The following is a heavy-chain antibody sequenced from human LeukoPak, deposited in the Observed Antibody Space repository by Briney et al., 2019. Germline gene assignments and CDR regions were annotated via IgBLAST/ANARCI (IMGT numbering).Heavy chain of an antibody. V-gene: IGHV3-23*01. D-gene: IGHD3-10*01. CDR2: ISGSGGST. CDR3: AKDLAPDAGVRGVIIGAFDI. J-gene: IGHJ3*02. CDR1: GFTFSSYA. Sequence: TGGSLRLSCAASGFTFSSYAMSWVRQAPGKGLEWVSAISGSGGSTYYADSVKGRFTISRDNSKNTLYLQMNSLRAEDTAVYYCAKDLAPDAGVRGVIIGAFDIWGQGTMVTVSS.